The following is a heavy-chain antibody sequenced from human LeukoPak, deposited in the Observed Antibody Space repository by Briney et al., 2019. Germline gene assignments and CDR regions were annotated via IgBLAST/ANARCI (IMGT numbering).Heavy chain of an antibody. Sequence: GGSLRLSCAVSGFTFSDLFMDWVRQAPGKGLEWVGHTKDKGYSYTTEYAASVKGRFTISRDDSKNLVYLQMNSLKTEDTAVYYCASIRGVFGYWGQGTLVTVSS. V-gene: IGHV3-72*01. CDR3: ASIRGVFGY. J-gene: IGHJ4*02. CDR1: GFTFSDLF. CDR2: TKDKGYSYTT. D-gene: IGHD3-10*01.